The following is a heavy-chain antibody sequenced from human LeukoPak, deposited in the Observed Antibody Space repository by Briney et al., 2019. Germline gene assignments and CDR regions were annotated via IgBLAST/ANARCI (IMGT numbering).Heavy chain of an antibody. CDR3: ARVLPHSDPLDY. D-gene: IGHD2-15*01. CDR2: ISRSGTTI. J-gene: IGHJ4*02. CDR1: GFTFSTYA. V-gene: IGHV3-48*03. Sequence: GGSLRLSCAASGFTFSTYAMSWVRQAPGRGLEWVSFISRSGTTIYYADSVKGRFTISRDNAKNSLYLQMNSLRAEDTAVYYCARVLPHSDPLDYWGQGTLVTVSS.